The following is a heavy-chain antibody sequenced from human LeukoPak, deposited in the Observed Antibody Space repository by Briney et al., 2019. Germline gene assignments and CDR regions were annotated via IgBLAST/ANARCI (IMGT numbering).Heavy chain of an antibody. V-gene: IGHV4-39*07. Sequence: SETLSLTCTVSGGSISSSSYYWGWIRQPPGKGLEWIGSIYHSGSTYYNPSLKSRVTISVDTSKNQFSLKLSSVTAADTAVYYCARADYDYVWGSYRQNWFDPWGQGTLVTVSS. D-gene: IGHD3-16*02. CDR3: ARADYDYVWGSYRQNWFDP. J-gene: IGHJ5*02. CDR2: IYHSGST. CDR1: GGSISSSSYY.